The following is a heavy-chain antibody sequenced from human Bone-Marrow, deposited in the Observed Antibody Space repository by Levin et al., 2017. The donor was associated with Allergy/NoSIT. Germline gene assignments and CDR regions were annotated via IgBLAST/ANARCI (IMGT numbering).Heavy chain of an antibody. Sequence: PGGSLRLSCAASGFSFSDYYIDWVRQAPGKGLQWVGRIRNEANSFATEYDASVKGRFFISRDELKKSLYLQMTSLKTEDTAIYYCVRCFLHNAAYPYDYWGQGTLVTVSS. CDR1: GFSFSDYY. CDR3: VRCFLHNAAYPYDY. CDR2: IRNEANSFAT. D-gene: IGHD3-16*01. J-gene: IGHJ4*02. V-gene: IGHV3-72*01.